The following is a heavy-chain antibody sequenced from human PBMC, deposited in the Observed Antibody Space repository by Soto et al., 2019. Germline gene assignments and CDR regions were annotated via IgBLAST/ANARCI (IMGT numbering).Heavy chain of an antibody. D-gene: IGHD2-2*01. CDR2: IIPIFGTA. CDR3: ARDPRKDIVVVPAAMWD. J-gene: IGHJ4*02. V-gene: IGHV1-69*01. CDR1: GGTFSSYA. Sequence: QVQLVQSGAEVKKPGSSVKVSCQASGGTFSSYAISWVRQAPGQGLEWMGGIIPIFGTANYAQKFQGRVTITADESTSTAYMELSSLRSEDTAVYYCARDPRKDIVVVPAAMWDWGQGTLVTVSS.